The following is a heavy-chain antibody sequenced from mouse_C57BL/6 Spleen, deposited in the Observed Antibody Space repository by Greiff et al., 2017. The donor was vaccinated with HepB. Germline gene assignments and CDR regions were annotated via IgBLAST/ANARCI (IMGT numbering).Heavy chain of an antibody. J-gene: IGHJ3*01. CDR3: ARQYGYDVAY. CDR2: ISNGGGST. D-gene: IGHD2-2*01. CDR1: GFTFSDYY. V-gene: IGHV5-12*01. Sequence: EVMLVESGGGLVQPGGSLKLSCAASGFTFSDYYMYWVRQTPEKRLEWVAYISNGGGSTYYPDTVKGRFTISRDNAKNTLYLQMSRLKSEDTAMYYCARQYGYDVAYWGQGTLVTVSA.